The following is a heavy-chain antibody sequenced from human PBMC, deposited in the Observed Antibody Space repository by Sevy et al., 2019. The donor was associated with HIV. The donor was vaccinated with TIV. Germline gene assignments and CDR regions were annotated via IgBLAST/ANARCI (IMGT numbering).Heavy chain of an antibody. CDR3: ARQGSSWTFDP. D-gene: IGHD6-13*01. CDR1: GFDFSSYP. Sequence: GGSLRLSCAASGFDFSSYPMHWVRQAPGKGLEWVSVIAYDESTKYYGDSVRGRFTISRDNSKNTLYLQMNSLREEDTGVYYRARQGSSWTFDPWGQGTLVTVSS. V-gene: IGHV3-30-3*01. J-gene: IGHJ5*02. CDR2: IAYDESTK.